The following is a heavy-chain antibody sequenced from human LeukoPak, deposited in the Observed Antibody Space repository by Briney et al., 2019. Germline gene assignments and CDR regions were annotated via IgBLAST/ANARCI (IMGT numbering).Heavy chain of an antibody. J-gene: IGHJ6*03. CDR3: ARGRATVTPYYYYMDV. CDR1: GGTFSSYA. Sequence: SVKVSCKASGGTFSSYAISWVRQAPGQGLEWMGGIIPIFGTANYAQKFQGRVTITADESTSTAYMELSSLRPEDTAVYYCARGRATVTPYYYYMDVWGKGTTVTISS. D-gene: IGHD4-17*01. CDR2: IIPIFGTA. V-gene: IGHV1-69*13.